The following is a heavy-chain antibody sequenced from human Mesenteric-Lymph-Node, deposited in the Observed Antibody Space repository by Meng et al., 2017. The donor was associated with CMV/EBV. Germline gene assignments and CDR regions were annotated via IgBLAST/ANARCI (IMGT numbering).Heavy chain of an antibody. V-gene: IGHV3-23*01. J-gene: IGHJ4*02. D-gene: IGHD2/OR15-2a*01. CDR1: GFTFSSYA. CDR2: ISGSGGST. CDR3: ARLSRTTRGSPDF. Sequence: GESLKISCAASGFTFSSYAMSWVRQAPGKGLEWVSAISGSGGSTYYADSVRGRFTISRDNAKNSLYLQMNGLRAEDTAIYYCARLSRTTRGSPDFWGQGSLVTVSS.